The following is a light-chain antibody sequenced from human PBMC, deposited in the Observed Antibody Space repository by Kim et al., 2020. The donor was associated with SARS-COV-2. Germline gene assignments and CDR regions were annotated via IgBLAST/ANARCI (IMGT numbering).Light chain of an antibody. CDR3: QQYYSIPLT. Sequence: SATINRKSIQSVFYSTNNKNYIAWYQQKPGKPPNLLMYWATTRESGVPDRFSGSGSGTDFTLSISSLQAEDVAVYYCQQYYSIPLTFGQGTKLEIK. J-gene: IGKJ2*01. CDR2: WAT. V-gene: IGKV4-1*01. CDR1: QSVFYSTNNKNY.